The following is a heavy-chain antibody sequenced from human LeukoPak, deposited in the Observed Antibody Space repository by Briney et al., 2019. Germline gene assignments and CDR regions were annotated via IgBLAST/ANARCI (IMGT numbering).Heavy chain of an antibody. CDR2: ISPSGDST. Sequence: GGSLRLSCAVSGFTFNNYAMNWVRQAPGKGLEWVSHISPSGDSTYYADSVKGRFTISRDSSKNTLSLQMNSLRAEDTAVYYCATIPKGGYFDYWRQGTLVTVSS. CDR1: GFTFNNYA. J-gene: IGHJ4*02. CDR3: ATIPKGGYFDY. V-gene: IGHV3-23*01. D-gene: IGHD2-2*01.